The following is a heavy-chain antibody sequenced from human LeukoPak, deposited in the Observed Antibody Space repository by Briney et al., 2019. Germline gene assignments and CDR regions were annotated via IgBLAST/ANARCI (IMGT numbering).Heavy chain of an antibody. CDR2: IYPNDSET. CDR1: GYXFINNW. CDR3: ARLPVAAGGMDFDF. Sequence: GESLKISCKASGYXFINNWIGWVRQMPGKGLEWMGIIYPNDSETRYSPSFQGHVTLTADKSISAAYLQWSSLKASDTAMYYCARLPVAAGGMDFDFWGQGTLVTVSS. J-gene: IGHJ4*02. D-gene: IGHD6-13*01. V-gene: IGHV5-51*01.